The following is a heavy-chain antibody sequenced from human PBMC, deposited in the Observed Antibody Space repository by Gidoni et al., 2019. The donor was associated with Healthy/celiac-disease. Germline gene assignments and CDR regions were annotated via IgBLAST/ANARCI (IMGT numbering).Heavy chain of an antibody. J-gene: IGHJ4*02. V-gene: IGHV4-34*01. D-gene: IGHD3-22*01. CDR3: ASSEDYYDSSGYHRLLDY. Sequence: QVQLQQWGAGLLKPAETMSPTCAVYGGSFSGYYWSWIRQPPGKGLEWIGEINHSGSTNYNPSLKSRVTISVDTSKNQFSLKLSSVTAADTAVYYCASSEDYYDSSGYHRLLDYWGQGTLVTVSS. CDR2: INHSGST. CDR1: GGSFSGYY.